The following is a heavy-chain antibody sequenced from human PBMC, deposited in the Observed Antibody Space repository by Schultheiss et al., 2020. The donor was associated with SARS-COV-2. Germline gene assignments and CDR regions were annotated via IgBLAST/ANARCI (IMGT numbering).Heavy chain of an antibody. CDR3: AHSLAHYDFWSGYDYYYYGMDV. J-gene: IGHJ6*02. CDR2: IYWDDDK. V-gene: IGHV2-5*02. CDR1: GFSLSTSGVG. D-gene: IGHD3-3*01. Sequence: SGPTLVKPTETLTLTCTFSGFSLSTSGVGVGWIRQPPGKALEWLALIYWDDDKRYSPSLKSRLTITKDTSKNQVVLTMTNMDPVDTATYYCAHSLAHYDFWSGYDYYYYGMDVWGQGTTVTVSS.